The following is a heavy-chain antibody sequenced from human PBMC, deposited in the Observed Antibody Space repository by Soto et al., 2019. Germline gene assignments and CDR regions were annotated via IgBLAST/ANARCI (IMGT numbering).Heavy chain of an antibody. J-gene: IGHJ6*03. Sequence: PGGSLRLSCAASGFTFSDYYMSWIRQAPGKGLERISYISSSGSTIYYADSVKGRFTISRDNAKNSLYLQMNSLRAEDTAVYYCARTTYYDFWSGYYYYYYYMDVWGKGTTVTVSS. CDR2: ISSSGSTI. CDR1: GFTFSDYY. D-gene: IGHD3-3*01. V-gene: IGHV3-11*01. CDR3: ARTTYYDFWSGYYYYYYYMDV.